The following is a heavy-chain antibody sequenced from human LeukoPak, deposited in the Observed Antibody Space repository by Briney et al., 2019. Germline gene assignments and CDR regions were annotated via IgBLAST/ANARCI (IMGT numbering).Heavy chain of an antibody. CDR2: IYHSGST. CDR1: GYSISSGYY. D-gene: IGHD5-12*01. CDR3: ARVGLVTIVATTYDAFDI. Sequence: PSETLSLTCAVSGYSISSGYYWGWIRQPPGEGLEWIGSIYHSGSTDYNPSLKSRVTISVDTSKKQFSLKLNSVTAADTAVYYCARVGLVTIVATTYDAFDIWGQGTMVTVSS. V-gene: IGHV4-38-2*01. J-gene: IGHJ3*02.